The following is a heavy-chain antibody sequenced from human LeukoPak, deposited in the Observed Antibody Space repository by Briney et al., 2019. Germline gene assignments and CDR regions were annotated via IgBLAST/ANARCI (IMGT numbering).Heavy chain of an antibody. V-gene: IGHV3-30*04. J-gene: IGHJ4*02. CDR3: AGDASLTY. Sequence: GGSLRLSCAASGFTFSSYAMHWVRQAPGKGLEWVAVISYDGSNKYYADSVKGRFTISRDNAKNSLHLQMNSLRAEDTAVYYCAGDASLTYWGQGTLVTVSS. CDR1: GFTFSSYA. CDR2: ISYDGSNK.